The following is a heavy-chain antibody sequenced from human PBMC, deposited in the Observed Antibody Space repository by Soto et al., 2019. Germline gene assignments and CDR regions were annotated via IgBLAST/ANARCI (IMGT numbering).Heavy chain of an antibody. Sequence: EVQLLESGGGLVQPGGSLSLSCAASGFTFSTYAMSWVRQTPGKGLEWVAGISGSGGATYYADAVKGRLTISRDNSNNSLYTQMNCLRAEDAARYYCAKDLGPPGSSQYPYWYFDVWGRGTLFTVSS. CDR2: ISGSGGAT. D-gene: IGHD2-2*01. CDR1: GFTFSTYA. J-gene: IGHJ2*01. V-gene: IGHV3-23*01. CDR3: AKDLGPPGSSQYPYWYFDV.